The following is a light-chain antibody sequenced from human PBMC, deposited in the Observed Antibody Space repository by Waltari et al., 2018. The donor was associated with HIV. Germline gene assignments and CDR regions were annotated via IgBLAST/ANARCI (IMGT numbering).Light chain of an antibody. CDR3: GTWDSSLSAVV. CDR1: SSNIGNNN. CDR2: DTN. Sequence: QSVLTQPPSVSAAPGQKVTISCSGSSSNIGNNNVSWSQQIPGTAPRLVIYDTNDRPSGIPDRFSGSKSGTSATLGITGPQTGDEADYYCGTWDSSLSAVVFGGGTKLTVL. J-gene: IGLJ2*01. V-gene: IGLV1-51*01.